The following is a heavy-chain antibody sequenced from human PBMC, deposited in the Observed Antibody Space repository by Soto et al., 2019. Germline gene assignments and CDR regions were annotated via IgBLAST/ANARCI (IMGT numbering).Heavy chain of an antibody. CDR3: QSANAAVIAALGL. Sequence: GGSLRLSCTASGFMFNNSAMTWVRQAPGQGLQWVASVSDNGGSRGGTYYADSVKGRFTISRDNSKNTLYLQLDSLTGADTAVYHCQSANAAVIAALGLWGQGTMVTVSS. CDR1: GFMFNNSA. V-gene: IGHV3-23*01. CDR2: VSDNGGSRGGT. D-gene: IGHD2-21*01. J-gene: IGHJ3*01.